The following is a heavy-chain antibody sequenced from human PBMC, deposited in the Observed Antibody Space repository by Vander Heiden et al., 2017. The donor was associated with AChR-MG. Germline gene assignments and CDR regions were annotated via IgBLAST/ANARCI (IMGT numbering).Heavy chain of an antibody. CDR1: GFAFSRLT. Sequence: QVHLVESGGGVVQPGGSLRLPSAASGFAFSRLTMHWIRPGPGKGLEWVALTSLDGNRNNYADSVKGRFTISRDNSKNTLFLQMDGLRHEDTAVYYCARPFSSLAARFDSWGQGTLVTVS. J-gene: IGHJ4*02. D-gene: IGHD6-6*01. CDR3: ARPFSSLAARFDS. CDR2: TSLDGNRN. V-gene: IGHV3-30-3*01.